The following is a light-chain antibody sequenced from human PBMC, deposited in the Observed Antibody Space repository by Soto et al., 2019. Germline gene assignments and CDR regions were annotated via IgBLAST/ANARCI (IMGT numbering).Light chain of an antibody. CDR2: YDS. CDR1: NIGSKS. Sequence: SYELTQPPSVSVAPGKTARITCGGNNIGSKSVHWYQQKPGQAPVLVIYYDSDRPSRSPERFSGSNSGNTATLTISRVEAGDEADYYCQVWDSSSDHRVFGTGTKLTVL. J-gene: IGLJ1*01. V-gene: IGLV3-21*04. CDR3: QVWDSSSDHRV.